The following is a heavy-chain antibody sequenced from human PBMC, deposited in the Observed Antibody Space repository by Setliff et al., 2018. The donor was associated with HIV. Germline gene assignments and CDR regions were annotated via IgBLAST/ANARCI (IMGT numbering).Heavy chain of an antibody. CDR2: IDEHGNEK. CDR3: AALSLRTNTVYGIISTRFDP. Sequence: PGGSLRLSCAASGFTFSSAWMSWARQAPGKGLEWVANIDEHGNEKYYVDSLKGRFTISRDNAKNSLYLQMNTLRAEDTAVYYCAALSLRTNTVYGIISTRFDPWGQGTLVTVSS. CDR1: GFTFSSAW. J-gene: IGHJ5*02. D-gene: IGHD2-8*01. V-gene: IGHV3-7*03.